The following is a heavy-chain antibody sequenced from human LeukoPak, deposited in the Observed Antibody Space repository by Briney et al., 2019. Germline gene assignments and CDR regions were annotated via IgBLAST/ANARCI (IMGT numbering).Heavy chain of an antibody. CDR3: ARWSPHYESSGFYYFDY. CDR1: GGSISSGGYY. V-gene: IGHV4-31*03. J-gene: IGHJ4*02. D-gene: IGHD3-22*01. Sequence: PSETLSLTCTVSGGSISSGGYYWSWIRQRPGTGLEWIGYIYHSGTTYYNPSLKSRVTMSVDTSKNQFSLELSSVTAADTAVYYCARWSPHYESSGFYYFDYWGQGTLVTVSS. CDR2: IYHSGTT.